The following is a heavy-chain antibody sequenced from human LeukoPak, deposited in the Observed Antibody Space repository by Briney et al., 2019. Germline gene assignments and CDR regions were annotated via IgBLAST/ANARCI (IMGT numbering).Heavy chain of an antibody. CDR2: INTNTGNP. J-gene: IGHJ4*02. Sequence: ASVKVPCKASGYTFTSYAMNWVRQAPGQGLEWMGWINTNTGNPTYAQGFTGRFVFSLDTSVSTAYLQISSLKAEDTAVYYCAVIGSGEKYYFDYWGQGTLVTVSS. D-gene: IGHD6-19*01. CDR3: AVIGSGEKYYFDY. V-gene: IGHV7-4-1*02. CDR1: GYTFTSYA.